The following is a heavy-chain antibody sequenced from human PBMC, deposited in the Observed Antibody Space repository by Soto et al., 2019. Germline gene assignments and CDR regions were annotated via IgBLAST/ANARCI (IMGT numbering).Heavy chain of an antibody. V-gene: IGHV1-3*01. CDR3: ARDSIAVAGTWFY. CDR2: INAGNGNT. CDR1: GYTFTSYA. Sequence: VASVKVSCKASGYTFTSYAMHWVRQAPGQRLEWMGWINAGNGNTKYSQKFQGRVTITRDTSASTAYMELSSLRSEDTAVYYCARDSIAVAGTWFYWGQGTLVTVS. D-gene: IGHD6-19*01. J-gene: IGHJ4*02.